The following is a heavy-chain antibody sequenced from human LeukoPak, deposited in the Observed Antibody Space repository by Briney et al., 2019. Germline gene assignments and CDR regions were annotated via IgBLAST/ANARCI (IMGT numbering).Heavy chain of an antibody. Sequence: ASVKVSCKVSGYSLNELAMHWVRQAPGNGLAWMGNFDLQDGEPIYAQKFQGRVTMTEDTSTDTVYLELSSLGSEDTAVYYCATWAGRGNVRQGYYYYYMDVWGKGTAVTVS. J-gene: IGHJ6*03. CDR2: FDLQDGEP. CDR3: ATWAGRGNVRQGYYYYYMDV. CDR1: GYSLNELA. V-gene: IGHV1-24*01. D-gene: IGHD1-26*01.